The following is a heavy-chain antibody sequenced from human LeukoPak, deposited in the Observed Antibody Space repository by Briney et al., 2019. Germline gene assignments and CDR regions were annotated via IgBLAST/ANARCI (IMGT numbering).Heavy chain of an antibody. J-gene: IGHJ6*02. CDR1: GGSISSDSYY. Sequence: SETLSLTCTVSGGSISSDSYYWAWIRQPPGKGLEWIASIYYSGSTYYNPSLKSRVTISVDTSRNQFSLKLSSVTAADTAVYYCARFEGRLVLRYYYGMDVWGQGSTVTVSS. D-gene: IGHD6-19*01. CDR2: IYYSGST. V-gene: IGHV4-39*07. CDR3: ARFEGRLVLRYYYGMDV.